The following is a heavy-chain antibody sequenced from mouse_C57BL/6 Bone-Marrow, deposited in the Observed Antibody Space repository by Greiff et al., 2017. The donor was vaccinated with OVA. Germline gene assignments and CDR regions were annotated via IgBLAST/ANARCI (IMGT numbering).Heavy chain of an antibody. D-gene: IGHD2-4*01. CDR1: GFTFSSYG. J-gene: IGHJ2*01. Sequence: EVKVVESGGDLVKPGGSLKLSCAASGFTFSSYGMSWVRQTPDKRLEWVATISSGGSYTYYPDSVKGRFTISRDNAKNTLYLQMSSLKSEDTAMYYCARQGLSTMITTSYYFDYWGQGTTLTVSS. V-gene: IGHV5-6*01. CDR3: ARQGLSTMITTSYYFDY. CDR2: ISSGGSYT.